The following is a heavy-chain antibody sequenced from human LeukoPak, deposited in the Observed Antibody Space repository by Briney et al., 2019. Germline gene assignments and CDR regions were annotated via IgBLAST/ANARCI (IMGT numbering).Heavy chain of an antibody. CDR1: GFTFSSYA. J-gene: IGHJ4*02. CDR2: ISYDGSNK. Sequence: GGSLRLSCAASGFTFSSYAMHWVRQAPGKGLEWVAVISYDGSNKYYADSVKGRFAISRDNSKNTLYLQMNSLRAEDTAVYYCARDYWGQGTLVTVSS. CDR3: ARDY. V-gene: IGHV3-30*09.